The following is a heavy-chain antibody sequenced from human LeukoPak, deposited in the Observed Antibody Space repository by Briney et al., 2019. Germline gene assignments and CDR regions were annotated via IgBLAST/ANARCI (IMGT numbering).Heavy chain of an antibody. Sequence: GGSLRLSCAGSGFTFSSHWLNWVRQAPGKGLEWVASIKDDGSEKHFLDSVNGRFAISRDNAKNSLYLQMSSLRAEDTAVYYCARRGITISGVLVYHYSGLDVWGQGTTVTVSS. J-gene: IGHJ6*02. CDR3: ARRGITISGVLVYHYSGLDV. V-gene: IGHV3-7*02. CDR2: IKDDGSEK. D-gene: IGHD3-3*01. CDR1: GFTFSSHW.